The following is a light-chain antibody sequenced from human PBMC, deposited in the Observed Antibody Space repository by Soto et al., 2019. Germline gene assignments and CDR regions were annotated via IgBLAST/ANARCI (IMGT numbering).Light chain of an antibody. J-gene: IGLJ2*01. CDR3: AAWDDSLNGVV. CDR2: SNN. Sequence: QSVLTQPPSASGTPGQRVTISCSGSSSNIGSNTVNWYQQLPGTASKVLIYSNNQRPSGVPDRFSGSKSGTSASLAISGLQSEDEVEYYCAAWDDSLNGVVFGGGTKVTVL. CDR1: SSNIGSNT. V-gene: IGLV1-44*01.